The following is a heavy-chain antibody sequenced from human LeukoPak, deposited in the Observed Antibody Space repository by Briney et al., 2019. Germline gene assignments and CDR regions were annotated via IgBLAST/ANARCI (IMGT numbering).Heavy chain of an antibody. J-gene: IGHJ4*02. CDR3: ARVTVGFDY. D-gene: IGHD4-17*01. Sequence: GSLRLSCAASGFTFSSYSMNWVRQPPGKGLEWIGNIYSGGSTFNNPSLKSRVTIHVDTSKNQFSLKLSSVTAADTAVYYCARVTVGFDYWGQGILVTVSS. V-gene: IGHV4-4*08. CDR2: IYSGGST. CDR1: GFTFSSYSMN.